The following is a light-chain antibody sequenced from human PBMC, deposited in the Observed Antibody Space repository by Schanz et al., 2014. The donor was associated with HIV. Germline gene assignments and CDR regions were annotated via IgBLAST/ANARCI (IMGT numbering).Light chain of an antibody. CDR2: VNH. CDR1: AFNIGQNY. V-gene: IGLV1-51*01. CDR3: ATWDTFLNGVV. Sequence: QSVLTQPPSMSAAPGQRVTISCAGSAFNIGQNYVSWFQQFPGTAPKLLIYVNHQRPSDIPDRFSGSKTGTSATLGITGLQTGDEADYYCATWDTFLNGVVFGGGTKLTVL. J-gene: IGLJ2*01.